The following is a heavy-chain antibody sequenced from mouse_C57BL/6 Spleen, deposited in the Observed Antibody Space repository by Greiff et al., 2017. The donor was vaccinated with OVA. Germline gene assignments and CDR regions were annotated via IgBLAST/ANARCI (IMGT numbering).Heavy chain of an antibody. CDR2: IDPETGGT. J-gene: IGHJ2*01. CDR3: THREKGYYYYVDY. D-gene: IGHD1-1*01. CDR1: GYTFTDYE. Sequence: VQLQQSGAELVRPGASVTLSCKASGYTFTDYEMHWVKQTPVHGLEWIGAIDPETGGTAYNQKFKGKAILTADKSSSTAYMELRSLTSEDSAVYYCTHREKGYYYYVDYWGQGTTLTVSS. V-gene: IGHV1-15*01.